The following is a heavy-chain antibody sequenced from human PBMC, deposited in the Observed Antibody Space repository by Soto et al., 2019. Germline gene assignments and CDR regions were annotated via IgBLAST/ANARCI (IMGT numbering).Heavy chain of an antibody. CDR2: IIPIFGTA. J-gene: IGHJ6*02. Sequence: QVQLVQSGAEVKKPGSSVKVSCKASGGTFSSYAISWVRQAPGQGLEWMGGIIPIFGTANYAQKFQGRVTITADESTSTDYMELSSLRSEDTAVYYCARDAITIFGVVMPYYYYGMDVWGQGTPVTVSS. V-gene: IGHV1-69*12. D-gene: IGHD3-3*01. CDR1: GGTFSSYA. CDR3: ARDAITIFGVVMPYYYYGMDV.